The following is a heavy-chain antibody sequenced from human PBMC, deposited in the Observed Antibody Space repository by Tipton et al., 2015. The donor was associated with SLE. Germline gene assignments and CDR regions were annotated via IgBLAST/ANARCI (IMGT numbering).Heavy chain of an antibody. CDR3: ARGVVRGVILDYFDY. CDR1: GGSISSYY. J-gene: IGHJ4*02. D-gene: IGHD3-10*01. Sequence: TLSLTCTVSGGSISSYYWSWIRQPPGKGLEWIGYIYYSGSTNYNPSLKSRVTISVDTSKNQFSLKLSSVTAADTAVYYCARGVVRGVILDYFDYWGQGTLVTVSS. V-gene: IGHV4-59*07. CDR2: IYYSGST.